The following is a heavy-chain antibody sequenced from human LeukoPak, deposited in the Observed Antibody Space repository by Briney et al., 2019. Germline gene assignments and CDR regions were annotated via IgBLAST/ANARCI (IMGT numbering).Heavy chain of an antibody. D-gene: IGHD6-19*01. CDR1: GFTFSKYD. J-gene: IGHJ4*02. CDR2: IGAGYDT. CDR3: ARGSQVPAAWYSSGWGYYFDY. V-gene: IGHV3-13*01. Sequence: PGGSLRLSCAASGFTFSKYDMHWVRQVAGKGLEWVSAIGAGYDTYYPDSVRGRFTISRDNSKNTLYLQMNSLRAEDTAVYYCARGSQVPAAWYSSGWGYYFDYWGQGTLVTVSS.